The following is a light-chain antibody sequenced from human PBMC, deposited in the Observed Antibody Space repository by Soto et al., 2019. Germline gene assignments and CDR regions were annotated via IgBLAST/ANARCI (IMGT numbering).Light chain of an antibody. CDR3: QQYDSSPLT. V-gene: IGKV3-20*01. J-gene: IGKJ2*01. Sequence: EIVLTQSPGILALSPGERATLSCRASQSVSSSYLAWYQQKPGQAPRLLIYGASNRATGIPDRFSGSGSGTDFTLTISRLEPEDFAVYYCQQYDSSPLTFGRGTKLEIK. CDR2: GAS. CDR1: QSVSSSY.